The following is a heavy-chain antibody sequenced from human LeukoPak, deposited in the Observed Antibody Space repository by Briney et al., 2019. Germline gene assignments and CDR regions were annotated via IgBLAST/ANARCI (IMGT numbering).Heavy chain of an antibody. J-gene: IGHJ3*02. CDR2: IYSGGST. CDR1: GFTVSSNY. D-gene: IGHD2-2*01. Sequence: GGSLRLSCAVSGFTVSSNYMSWVRQAPGKGLKWVSVIYSGGSTYYADSVKGRFTISRDNSKNTLYLLMNSLRAEDTAVYYCARGLLTPQRIDIWGQGTMVTVSS. CDR3: ARGLLTPQRIDI. V-gene: IGHV3-53*01.